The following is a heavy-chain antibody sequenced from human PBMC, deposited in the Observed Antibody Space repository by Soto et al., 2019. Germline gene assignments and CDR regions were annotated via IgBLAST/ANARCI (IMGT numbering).Heavy chain of an antibody. CDR3: ARRASGGYFDL. D-gene: IGHD1-26*01. CDR1: GGSISSYY. Sequence: QVQLQESGPGLVKPSETLSLTCTVSGGSISSYYWSWIRQPPGKGLEWIGYIYYSGSTNYNPSLKCRVPIAVDTSKTQFSLKLSSVTAADTAVSYCARRASGGYFDLWGRGTLVTVSS. V-gene: IGHV4-59*08. J-gene: IGHJ2*01. CDR2: IYYSGST.